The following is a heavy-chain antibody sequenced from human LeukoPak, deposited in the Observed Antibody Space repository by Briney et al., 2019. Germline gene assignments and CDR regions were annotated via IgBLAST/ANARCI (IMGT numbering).Heavy chain of an antibody. D-gene: IGHD3-22*01. Sequence: GGSLRLSCAASGFTFSTSAMHWVRQAPGKGLEWVAVISYDGGNKYYADSVKGRFTISRDNSKNTLYLQMNSLRAEDTAVYFCARDNGGAYYRVVYYFDYWGQGTLVTVSS. CDR1: GFTFSTSA. V-gene: IGHV3-30*04. CDR3: ARDNGGAYYRVVYYFDY. CDR2: ISYDGGNK. J-gene: IGHJ4*02.